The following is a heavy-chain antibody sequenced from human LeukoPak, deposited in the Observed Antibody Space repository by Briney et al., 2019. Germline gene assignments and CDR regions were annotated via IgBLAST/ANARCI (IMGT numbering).Heavy chain of an antibody. Sequence: GGSLRLSCAASGFTFSSYGMHWVRQAPGKGLEWVAFIRYDGSNKYYADSVKGRFTISRDNSKNTLYLQMNSLRAEDTAVYYCARSPWGYDYVWGSYRPDYYFDYWGQGTLVTVSS. J-gene: IGHJ4*02. CDR3: ARSPWGYDYVWGSYRPDYYFDY. CDR2: IRYDGSNK. V-gene: IGHV3-30*02. D-gene: IGHD3-16*02. CDR1: GFTFSSYG.